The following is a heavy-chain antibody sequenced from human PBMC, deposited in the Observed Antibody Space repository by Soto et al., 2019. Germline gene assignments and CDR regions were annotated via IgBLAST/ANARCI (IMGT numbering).Heavy chain of an antibody. CDR3: ARDLEYCSGGSCDAFDI. Sequence: GGSLRLSCAASGFTFSSYSMNWVRQAPGKGLEWVSSISSSSSYIYYADSVKGRFTISRDNAKNSLYLQMNSLRAEDTAVYYCARDLEYCSGGSCDAFDIWGQGTMVTVSS. CDR2: ISSSSSYI. D-gene: IGHD2-15*01. J-gene: IGHJ3*02. V-gene: IGHV3-21*01. CDR1: GFTFSSYS.